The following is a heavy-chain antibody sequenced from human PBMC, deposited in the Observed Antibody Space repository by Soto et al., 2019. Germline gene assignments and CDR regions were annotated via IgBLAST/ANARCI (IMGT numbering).Heavy chain of an antibody. J-gene: IGHJ4*02. Sequence: PVGSLRLSCAASGFTFSSYGIHWVRQAPGKGLEWVAVIWYDGSNKYYADSVKGRFTISRDNSKNTLYLQMNSLRAEDTAVYYCARDSGYSSGWYGYWGQGTLVTVSS. V-gene: IGHV3-33*01. CDR3: ARDSGYSSGWYGY. CDR2: IWYDGSNK. CDR1: GFTFSSYG. D-gene: IGHD6-19*01.